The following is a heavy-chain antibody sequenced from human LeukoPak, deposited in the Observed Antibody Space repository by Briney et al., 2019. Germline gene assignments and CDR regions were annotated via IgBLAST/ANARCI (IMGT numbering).Heavy chain of an antibody. CDR3: ARRNRGYSSTWYFDY. CDR2: IYYSGST. D-gene: IGHD5-18*01. CDR1: GGSISSYY. V-gene: IGHV4-59*08. J-gene: IGHJ4*02. Sequence: SETLSLTCTVSGGSISSYYWSWIRQPPGKGLEWIGYIYYSGSTNYNPSLKSRVTISVDTSKNQFSLKLSSVTAADTAVYYCARRNRGYSSTWYFDYWGQGTLVTVSS.